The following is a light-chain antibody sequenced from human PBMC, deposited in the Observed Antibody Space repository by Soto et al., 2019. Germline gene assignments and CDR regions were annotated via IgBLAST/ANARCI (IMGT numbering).Light chain of an antibody. CDR3: SSYTSSSTLV. Sequence: QSALTQPAFVSGSPGQSITISCTGTNSDVGGYNFVSWHQQHPGKVPKLMIYDVTNRPSGVSNRFSGSKSGNTASLTISGLQAEDEADYYCSSYTSSSTLVFGTGTKLTVL. CDR2: DVT. J-gene: IGLJ1*01. CDR1: NSDVGGYNF. V-gene: IGLV2-14*01.